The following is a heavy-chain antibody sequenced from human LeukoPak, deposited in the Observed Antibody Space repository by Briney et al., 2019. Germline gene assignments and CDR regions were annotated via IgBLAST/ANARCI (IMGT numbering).Heavy chain of an antibody. CDR2: IYNSGST. CDR1: GGSISGYY. J-gene: IGHJ1*01. D-gene: IGHD6-19*01. CDR3: ARGLGSGWYRGPAEYFQH. Sequence: PSETLSLTCIVSGGSISGYYWSWIRQPPGKGLEWIGYIYNSGSTNYNPSLKSRVTISVDTSKNQFSLKLSSVTAADTAVYYCARGLGSGWYRGPAEYFQHWGQGTLVTVSS. V-gene: IGHV4-59*12.